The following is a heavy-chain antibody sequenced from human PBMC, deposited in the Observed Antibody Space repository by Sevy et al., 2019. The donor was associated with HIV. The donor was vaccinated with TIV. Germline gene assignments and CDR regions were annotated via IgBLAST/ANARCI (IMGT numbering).Heavy chain of an antibody. CDR3: ARDDVKDGDLGDYYYYAMDV. V-gene: IGHV3-11*01. CDR2: ISGSGDDTI. CDR1: GFILSDYY. J-gene: IGHJ6*02. Sequence: GGSLRLSCAASGFILSDYYMSWVRQAPGKGLEWVSYISGSGDDTIYYVDSVKGRFTISRDNTKNSLYLQMNSLRAEDTAVYYCARDDVKDGDLGDYYYYAMDVWGQGTTVTVSS. D-gene: IGHD4-17*01.